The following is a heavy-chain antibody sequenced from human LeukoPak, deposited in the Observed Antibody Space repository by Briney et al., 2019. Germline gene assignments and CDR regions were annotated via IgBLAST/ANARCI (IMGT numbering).Heavy chain of an antibody. V-gene: IGHV3-23*01. J-gene: IGHJ4*02. CDR1: GFTFSSYA. D-gene: IGHD3-9*01. Sequence: PGGSLRLSCAASGFTFSSYAMSWVRQAPGKGLEWVTAISGSGRSTYYADSVKGRFTISRDNSKNTLYLQMNSLRAEDTAVYYCAKGESYYDILTGYSSGWYFDYWGQGILVTVSS. CDR2: ISGSGRST. CDR3: AKGESYYDILTGYSSGWYFDY.